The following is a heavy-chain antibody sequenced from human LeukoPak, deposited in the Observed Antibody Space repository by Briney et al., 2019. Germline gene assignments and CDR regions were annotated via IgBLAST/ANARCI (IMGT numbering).Heavy chain of an antibody. Sequence: GGSLRLSCAASGFTFSSYWMSCVRKAPGKGRECVANIKQDGSEKYYVDSVKGRFTISRDNAKSSLYLQTNSLRAEDTAVYYSARDRYFDWLLRTFYGMDVWGKGTTVTVSS. CDR1: GFTFSSYW. D-gene: IGHD3-9*01. CDR2: IKQDGSEK. J-gene: IGHJ6*04. CDR3: ARDRYFDWLLRTFYGMDV. V-gene: IGHV3-7*03.